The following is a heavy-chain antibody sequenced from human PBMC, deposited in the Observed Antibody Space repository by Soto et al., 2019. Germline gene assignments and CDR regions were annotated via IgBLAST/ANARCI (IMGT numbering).Heavy chain of an antibody. V-gene: IGHV3-23*01. CDR1: GFSFVDYA. Sequence: GGSLRLSCAASGFSFVDYAMNWVRQSPGKGLEWVSGLSGSGTSTYYADSVKGRFTISRDNSRDTLFLQMNSLTADDTAVYYCAKATTNGGWFNPFDSWGQGALVTVSS. CDR3: AKATTNGGWFNPFDS. CDR2: LSGSGTST. D-gene: IGHD6-19*01. J-gene: IGHJ4*02.